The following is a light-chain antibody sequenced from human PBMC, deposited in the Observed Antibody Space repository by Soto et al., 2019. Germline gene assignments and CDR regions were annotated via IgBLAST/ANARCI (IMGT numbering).Light chain of an antibody. CDR3: ETWDTNTWV. CDR1: SGHSSYI. Sequence: QSVLTQSSSASASLGSSVKLTCTLSSGHSSYIIAWHQQQPGKAPRYLMKLEGSGSYHKGSGVPDSFSGSSSGADRYLTISNLQFEDEADYYCETWDTNTWVFGGGTKVTVL. V-gene: IGLV4-60*02. J-gene: IGLJ3*02. CDR2: LEGSGSY.